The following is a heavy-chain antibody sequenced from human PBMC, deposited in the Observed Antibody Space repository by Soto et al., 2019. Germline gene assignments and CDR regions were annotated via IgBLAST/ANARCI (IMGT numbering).Heavy chain of an antibody. CDR1: GFTFSSYG. V-gene: IGHV3-30*18. J-gene: IGHJ3*02. Sequence: QVQLVESGGGVVQPGRSLRLSCAASGFTFSSYGMHWVRQAPGKGLEWVAVISYDGSNKYYADSVKGRFTISRDNSKNTLYLQMNSLRAEDTAVYYCAKFMGIRAFDIWGQGTMVTVSS. D-gene: IGHD7-27*01. CDR2: ISYDGSNK. CDR3: AKFMGIRAFDI.